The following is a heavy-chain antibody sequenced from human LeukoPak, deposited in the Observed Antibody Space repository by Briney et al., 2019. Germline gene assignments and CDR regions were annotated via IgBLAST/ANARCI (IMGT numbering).Heavy chain of an antibody. CDR3: VRHYMGSYYNRGLDC. J-gene: IGHJ4*02. CDR1: GGSISSSSYY. CDR2: IYYSGTT. V-gene: IGHV4-39*01. Sequence: SETLSLTCTVSGGSISSSSYYWGWIRQPPEKGLEWIGSIYYSGTTYYNPSLKSRVTISIDTSKNQFSLRLSSVTAADTAVYYCVRHYMGSYYNRGLDCWGQGTLLTVSS. D-gene: IGHD3-10*01.